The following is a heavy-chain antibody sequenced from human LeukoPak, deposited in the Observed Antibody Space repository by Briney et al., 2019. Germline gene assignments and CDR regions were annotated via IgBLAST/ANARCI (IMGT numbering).Heavy chain of an antibody. V-gene: IGHV3-23*01. Sequence: GGSLRLSCAASGFTFSTYSMSWVRQAPGKGLEWVSAISGSGGSTYYADSVKGRFTISRDNSKNTLYLQMNSLRAEDTAVYYCAKDLMSRNYYYYYMDVWGKGTTVTVSS. CDR2: ISGSGGST. J-gene: IGHJ6*03. CDR3: AKDLMSRNYYYYYMDV. CDR1: GFTFSTYS. D-gene: IGHD3-16*01.